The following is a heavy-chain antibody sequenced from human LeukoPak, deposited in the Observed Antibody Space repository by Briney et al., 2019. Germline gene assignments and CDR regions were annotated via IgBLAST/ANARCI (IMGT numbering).Heavy chain of an antibody. J-gene: IGHJ4*02. CDR2: IYDGGNT. CDR3: ARGGDWYYDFAN. Sequence: KASETLSLTCTVSGGSIGRAGYYWSWIRQHPGKGLEWIGYIYDGGNTYYNPSLKSRVTISMDTSKNHFSLKLTSVTAADTAMYYCARGGDWYYDFANWGQGILATVSS. D-gene: IGHD3-22*01. V-gene: IGHV4-31*03. CDR1: GGSIGRAGYY.